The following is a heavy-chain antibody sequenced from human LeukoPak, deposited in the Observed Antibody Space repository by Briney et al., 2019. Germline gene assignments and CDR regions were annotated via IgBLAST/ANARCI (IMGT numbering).Heavy chain of an antibody. CDR3: ARDRPAVAVAVGWFDP. J-gene: IGHJ5*02. CDR2: INSDGSSA. Sequence: GGSLRLSCAASGFTFSNYWMHWVRQAPGKGLVWVSRINSDGSSASYADSVKGRFTISRDNAKNTLYLQMNSLRAEDTAVYYCARDRPAVAVAVGWFDPWGQGTLVTVSS. CDR1: GFTFSNYW. D-gene: IGHD6-19*01. V-gene: IGHV3-74*01.